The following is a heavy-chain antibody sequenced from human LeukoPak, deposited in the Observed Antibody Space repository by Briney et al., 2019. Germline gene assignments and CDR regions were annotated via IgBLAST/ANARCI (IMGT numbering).Heavy chain of an antibody. V-gene: IGHV3-30-3*01. Sequence: GGSLRLSCVGSGFTFSSYALHWLRQAPGKGLEWVAVISADGTEKYYADSVKGRFTISRDNSKSAIFLQMSSLRVEDSAVYYCAKGISEDGYNFERGADFWGQGSLVTVSS. CDR3: AKGISEDGYNFERGADF. CDR1: GFTFSSYA. J-gene: IGHJ4*02. CDR2: ISADGTEK. D-gene: IGHD5-24*01.